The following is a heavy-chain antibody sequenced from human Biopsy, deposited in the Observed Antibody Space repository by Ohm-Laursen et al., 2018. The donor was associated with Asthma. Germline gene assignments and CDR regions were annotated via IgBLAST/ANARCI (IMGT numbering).Heavy chain of an antibody. D-gene: IGHD1-26*01. J-gene: IGHJ4*02. Sequence: SDTLSLTWAVSGGSISSDYWSWLRQSPGKGLEWIGYIHNSGNTNYNPSLKSRVTISLDTSKNQFSLKLSSVTAADTAVYYCARRGLSGSYLQAYFDCWGQGTLVTVSS. CDR1: GGSISSDY. CDR3: ARRGLSGSYLQAYFDC. CDR2: IHNSGNT. V-gene: IGHV4-59*07.